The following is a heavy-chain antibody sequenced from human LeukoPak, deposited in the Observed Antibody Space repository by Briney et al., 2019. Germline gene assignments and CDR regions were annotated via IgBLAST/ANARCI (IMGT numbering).Heavy chain of an antibody. CDR2: IGTAGDT. J-gene: IGHJ4*02. CDR3: ARGGSSSSWYYDY. CDR1: GFTFSSYD. D-gene: IGHD6-13*01. V-gene: IGHV3-13*01. Sequence: PGGSLRLSCAASGFTFSSYDMHWVRQATGKGLEWVSAIGTAGDTYYPGSVKGRFTISRENAKNSLYLQMNSLRAGDTAVYYCARGGSSSSWYYDYWGQGTLVTVSS.